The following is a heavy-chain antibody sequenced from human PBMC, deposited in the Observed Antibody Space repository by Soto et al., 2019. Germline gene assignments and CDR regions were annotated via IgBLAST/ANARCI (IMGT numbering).Heavy chain of an antibody. V-gene: IGHV3-30*03. CDR1: GFTFSSYG. D-gene: IGHD3-10*01. Sequence: PGGSLRLSCAASGFTFSSYGMPWVRQAPGKGLEWVAVITTDGSNKDYADPVKGRFTISRDDSKNTLYLQMNSLKTEDTAVYYCTTDEKNKGLLWFGELSDYYYYKDVWGKGTTVTVSS. CDR3: TTDEKNKGLLWFGELSDYYYYKDV. CDR2: ITTDGSNK. J-gene: IGHJ6*03.